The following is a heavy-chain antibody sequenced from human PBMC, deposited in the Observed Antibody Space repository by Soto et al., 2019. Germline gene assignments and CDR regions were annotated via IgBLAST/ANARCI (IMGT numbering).Heavy chain of an antibody. D-gene: IGHD2-2*01. Sequence: QVQLVQSGAEVKKPGSSVKVSCKASGGTFSSYAISWVRQAPGQGLEWMGGIIPIFGTANYAQKFQGRVTMTADESTSTAYMERSSLRSEDTAVYYWARDWSRDIVVGPALYGMDVWGQGTTVTVSS. CDR2: IIPIFGTA. J-gene: IGHJ6*02. V-gene: IGHV1-69*01. CDR3: ARDWSRDIVVGPALYGMDV. CDR1: GGTFSSYA.